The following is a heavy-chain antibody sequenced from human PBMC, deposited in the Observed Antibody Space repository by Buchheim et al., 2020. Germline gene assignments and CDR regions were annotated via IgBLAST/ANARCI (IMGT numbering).Heavy chain of an antibody. CDR3: ARVTAMALYYFDY. CDR2: INHRGST. D-gene: IGHD5-18*01. J-gene: IGHJ4*02. V-gene: IGHV4-34*01. Sequence: QVQLQQWGAGLLKPSETLSLTCAVYGGSFSGYYWSWIRQPPGKGLEWIGEINHRGSTNYNPSLKSRVTISVDTSKNQFSLQLSSVTAADTAVYYCARVTAMALYYFDYWGQGTL. CDR1: GGSFSGYY.